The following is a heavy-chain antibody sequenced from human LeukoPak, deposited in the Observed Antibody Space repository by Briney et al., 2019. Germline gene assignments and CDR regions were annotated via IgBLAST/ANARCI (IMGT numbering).Heavy chain of an antibody. D-gene: IGHD3-22*01. CDR1: GGSISSGDYY. J-gene: IGHJ4*02. CDR2: IYYSGST. CDR3: ARGLAYYDSSGYYYFDY. V-gene: IGHV4-30-4*01. Sequence: SQTLSLTCTVSGGSISSGDYYWSWIRQPPGKGLEWIGYIYYSGSTYYNPSLKSRVTISVDTSKNQFSLKLGSVTAADTAVYYCARGLAYYDSSGYYYFDYWGQGTLVTVSS.